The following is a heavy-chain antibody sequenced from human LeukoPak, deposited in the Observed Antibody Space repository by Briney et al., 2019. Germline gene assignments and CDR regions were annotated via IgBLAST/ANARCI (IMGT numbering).Heavy chain of an antibody. CDR1: GYTFINYP. D-gene: IGHD6-13*01. Sequence: ASVKVSCKASGYTFINYPISWVRQAPGQGLEWMGWISPYNGNTNYAQKLQGRVTMTTDTSTSTAYMELRSLRSDDTAVYYCARDPQTYVVAAAGGFDYWGQGTLVTVSS. CDR2: ISPYNGNT. CDR3: ARDPQTYVVAAAGGFDY. J-gene: IGHJ4*02. V-gene: IGHV1-18*01.